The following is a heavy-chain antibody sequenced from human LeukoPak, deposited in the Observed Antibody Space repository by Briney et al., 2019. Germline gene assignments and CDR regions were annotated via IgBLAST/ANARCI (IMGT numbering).Heavy chain of an antibody. D-gene: IGHD1-26*01. J-gene: IGHJ5*02. Sequence: ASVKVSCKASGYSFTSHYMHWVRQAPGQGLEWLGLINPTGSSTLYAQKFQGRVTMTRDMSTTTDYMELSSLRSDDTAVYYCARDNSVGDVAWWFDPWGQGTLVTVSS. CDR3: ARDNSVGDVAWWFDP. CDR1: GYSFTSHY. CDR2: INPTGSST. V-gene: IGHV1-46*01.